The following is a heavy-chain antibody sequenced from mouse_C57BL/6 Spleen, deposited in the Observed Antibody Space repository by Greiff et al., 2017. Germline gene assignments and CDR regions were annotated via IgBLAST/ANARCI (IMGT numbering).Heavy chain of an antibody. V-gene: IGHV5-17*01. J-gene: IGHJ2*01. CDR1: GFTFSDYG. CDR2: ISSGSSTI. CDR3: QRGGYDVEDY. Sequence: EVKVEESGGGLVKPGGSLKLSCAASGFTFSDYGMHWVRQAPEKGLEWVAYISSGSSTIYYADTVKGRFTISRDNAKNTLFLQMTSLRSEDTAMYYCQRGGYDVEDYWGQGTTLTVSS. D-gene: IGHD2-2*01.